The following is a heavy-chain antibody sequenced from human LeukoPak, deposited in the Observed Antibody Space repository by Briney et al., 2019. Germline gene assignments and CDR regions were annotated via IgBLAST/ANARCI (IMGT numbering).Heavy chain of an antibody. CDR2: INPKSGRT. Sequence: ASVKVSCKASGYTFTSYGISWVRQAPGQGLEWMGWINPKSGRTGYAQKFQGRVTFTGNTSISTAYMELNNLRSDDTAVYYCARETSSRFFDYWGQGTLLTVSS. J-gene: IGHJ4*02. CDR1: GYTFTSYG. V-gene: IGHV1-8*03. CDR3: ARETSSRFFDY.